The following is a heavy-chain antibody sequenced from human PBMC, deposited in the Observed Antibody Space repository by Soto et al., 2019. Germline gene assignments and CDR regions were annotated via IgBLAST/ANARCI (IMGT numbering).Heavy chain of an antibody. J-gene: IGHJ4*02. CDR3: AREIRRLADY. V-gene: IGHV3-21*01. CDR2: ISSSSSYI. D-gene: IGHD6-19*01. CDR1: GFTFSSYS. Sequence: GGSLRLSCAASGFTFSSYSMNWVRQAPGKGLEGVSSISSSSSYIYYADSVKGRFTISRDNAKNSLYLQMNSLRAEDTAVYYCAREIRRLADYWGQGTLVTVSS.